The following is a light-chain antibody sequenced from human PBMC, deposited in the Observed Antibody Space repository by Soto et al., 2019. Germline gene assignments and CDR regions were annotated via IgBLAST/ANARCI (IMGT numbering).Light chain of an antibody. Sequence: QTVVTQPSSLSASPGASASLTCTLRSGINVATYRIYWYQQKPGSPPQYLLRYKSDSDKQQGSGVPSRFSGSKDASANAGILLISGLQSEDEADYYCMIWHSNVVVFGGGTQLTVL. CDR1: SGINVATYR. V-gene: IGLV5-45*03. CDR3: MIWHSNVVV. CDR2: YKSDSDK. J-gene: IGLJ2*01.